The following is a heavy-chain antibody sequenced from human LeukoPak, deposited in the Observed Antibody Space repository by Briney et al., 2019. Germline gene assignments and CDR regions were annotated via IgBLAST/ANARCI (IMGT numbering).Heavy chain of an antibody. Sequence: SETLSLTCTVSGGSISSRGYYWSWIRQHPGKGLEWIGYIYYSGSTYYNPSLKSRVTISVDTSKNQFSLKLSSVTAADTAVYYCARTERSSQITIFDWFDPWGQGTLVTVSS. J-gene: IGHJ5*02. CDR2: IYYSGST. CDR3: ARTERSSQITIFDWFDP. D-gene: IGHD3-3*01. V-gene: IGHV4-31*03. CDR1: GGSISSRGYY.